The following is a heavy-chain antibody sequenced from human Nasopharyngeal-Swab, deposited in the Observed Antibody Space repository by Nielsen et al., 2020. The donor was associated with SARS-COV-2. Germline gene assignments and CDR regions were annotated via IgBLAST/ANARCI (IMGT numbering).Heavy chain of an antibody. J-gene: IGHJ3*02. CDR2: ISVGGTKT. CDR1: GLTFNTYV. D-gene: IGHD6-13*01. V-gene: IGHV3-23*01. Sequence: GGSLRLSLAASGLTFNTYVMSWVRKAPEKGLEWVSSISVGGTKTYYADSMKGRFTFSRDNSKNTLYLQMNSMRAEDPAVYYCAKTHESNSWSGAFDIWGQGTMVTVSS. CDR3: AKTHESNSWSGAFDI.